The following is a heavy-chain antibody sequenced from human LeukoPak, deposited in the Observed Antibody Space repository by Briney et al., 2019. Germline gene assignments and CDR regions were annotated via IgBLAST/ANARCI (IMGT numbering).Heavy chain of an antibody. CDR1: GFTFSSYA. D-gene: IGHD6-6*01. CDR2: ISGSGGST. J-gene: IGHJ4*02. Sequence: PGGSLRLSCAASGFTFSSYAMSWVRQAPGKGLEWVSAISGSGGSTYYADSVKGRFTISRDNSKNTLYLQMNSLRAEDTAVYYCAKSGIPFEYSSLYYFDYWGQGTLVTVSS. CDR3: AKSGIPFEYSSLYYFDY. V-gene: IGHV3-23*01.